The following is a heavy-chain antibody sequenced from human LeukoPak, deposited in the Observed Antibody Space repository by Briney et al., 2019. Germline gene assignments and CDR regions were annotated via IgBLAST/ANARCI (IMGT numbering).Heavy chain of an antibody. Sequence: PGGSLRLSCAASGVTFSSYEMNWIRQAPGTGLEWVSYISSSGSTIYYTDSVKGRFTISRDNARNSLYLQMNSLRGEDTAVYYCARDKNLLAYRGVACYVDAFDIWGQGTMVTVSS. CDR1: GVTFSSYE. D-gene: IGHD2-21*02. CDR2: ISSSGSTI. J-gene: IGHJ3*02. V-gene: IGHV3-48*03. CDR3: ARDKNLLAYRGVACYVDAFDI.